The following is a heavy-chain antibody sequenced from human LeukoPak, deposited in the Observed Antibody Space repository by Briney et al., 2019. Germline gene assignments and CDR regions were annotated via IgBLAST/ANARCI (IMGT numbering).Heavy chain of an antibody. D-gene: IGHD6-19*01. CDR3: ARDGAVAGTGALDY. V-gene: IGHV3-33*01. CDR2: IWYEGSNK. CDR1: GFTFSSYG. J-gene: IGHJ4*02. Sequence: PGGSLRLSCAASGFTFSSYGMHWVRQAPGKGLEWVAGIWYEGSNKYYADSVKGRFTISRDNSQNTLYLQMNSLRAEDTALYYCARDGAVAGTGALDYWGQGALVTVSS.